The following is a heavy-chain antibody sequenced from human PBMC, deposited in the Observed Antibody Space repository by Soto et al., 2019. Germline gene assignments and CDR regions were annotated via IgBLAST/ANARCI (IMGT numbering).Heavy chain of an antibody. V-gene: IGHV1-46*01. CDR3: ASTLYGDNDDY. CDR2: IHPAGINR. CDR1: GYSFISHY. D-gene: IGHD4-17*01. J-gene: IGHJ4*02. Sequence: GASVKVSCKAFGYSFISHYMHWVRQAPGQGLEWMGTIHPAGINRGYAQKFQGRFTMTSDTSTSTVYMELSSLTSEDTAVYYCASTLYGDNDDYWGQGPLVTVSS.